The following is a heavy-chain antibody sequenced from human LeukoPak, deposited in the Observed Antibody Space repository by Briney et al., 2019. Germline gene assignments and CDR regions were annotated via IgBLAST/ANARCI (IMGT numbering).Heavy chain of an antibody. D-gene: IGHD3-10*01. CDR2: TYYSGST. CDR1: GGSISSYY. Sequence: SETLSLTCTVSGGSISSYYWSWIRQPPGKGLEWIGYTYYSGSTNYNPSLKSRVTISVDTSKNQFSLKLSSVTAADTAVYYCARGGKWFGEFNWFDPWGQGTLVTVSS. V-gene: IGHV4-59*01. J-gene: IGHJ5*02. CDR3: ARGGKWFGEFNWFDP.